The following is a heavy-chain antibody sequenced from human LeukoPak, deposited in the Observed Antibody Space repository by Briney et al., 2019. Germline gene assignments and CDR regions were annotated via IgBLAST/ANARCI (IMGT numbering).Heavy chain of an antibody. V-gene: IGHV4-59*01. CDR1: GVSISSYY. CDR2: IYYSGST. J-gene: IGHJ6*02. Sequence: SETLSLTCTVSGVSISSYYWSWIRQPPGKGLEWIGYIYYSGSTNYNPSLKSRVTISLDTSKNQFSLKLSSVTAADTAVYYCARVKSSQNYYYYGMDVWGQGTTVTVSS. D-gene: IGHD6-19*01. CDR3: ARVKSSQNYYYYGMDV.